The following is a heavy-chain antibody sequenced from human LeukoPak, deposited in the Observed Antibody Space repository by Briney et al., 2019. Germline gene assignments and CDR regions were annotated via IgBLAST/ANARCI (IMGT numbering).Heavy chain of an antibody. Sequence: GGSLRLSCAASGFTFSSYNMNWVRQAPGKGLDWVSSISGSSSYIFYADSVKGRFTISRDNAKNSVYLQMNSMRDEDTAVYYCARGQMQLWLHKDYWGQGTLVTVSS. V-gene: IGHV3-21*01. CDR1: GFTFSSYN. CDR3: ARGQMQLWLHKDY. CDR2: ISGSSSYI. D-gene: IGHD5-18*01. J-gene: IGHJ4*02.